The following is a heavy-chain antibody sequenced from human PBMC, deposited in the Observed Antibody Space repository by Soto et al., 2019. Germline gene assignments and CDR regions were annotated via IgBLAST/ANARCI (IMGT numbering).Heavy chain of an antibody. J-gene: IGHJ5*02. CDR1: GFTFSSYS. D-gene: IGHD3-22*01. V-gene: IGHV3-21*01. Sequence: GESLKISCAASGFTFSSYSMNWVRQAPGKGLEWVSSISSSSSYIYYADSVKGRFTISRDNAKNSLYLQMNSLRAEDTVVYYCARGADRYYYDSSGYYNGDWFDPWGQGTLVTVSS. CDR3: ARGADRYYYDSSGYYNGDWFDP. CDR2: ISSSSSYI.